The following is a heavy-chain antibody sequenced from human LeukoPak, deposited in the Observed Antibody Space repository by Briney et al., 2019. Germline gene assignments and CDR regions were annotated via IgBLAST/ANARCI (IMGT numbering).Heavy chain of an antibody. CDR1: GYTFTDYY. CDR3: ARDRGGGSGTYYILY. D-gene: IGHD3-10*01. V-gene: IGHV1-2*02. Sequence: ASVRVSCKASGYTFTDYYMHWVRQAPGQGLEWLGWINPNNGGTNYAQKFQGRVTMTRDTSISTAYMELSSLRSDDTAVYYCARDRGGGSGTYYILYWGLGSLVTVSS. J-gene: IGHJ4*02. CDR2: INPNNGGT.